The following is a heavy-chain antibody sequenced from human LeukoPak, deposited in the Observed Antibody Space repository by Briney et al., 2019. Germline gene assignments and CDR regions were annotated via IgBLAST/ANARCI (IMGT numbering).Heavy chain of an antibody. D-gene: IGHD3-10*01. V-gene: IGHV3-21*01. CDR2: ISSSSSYI. Sequence: PGGSLRLSCAASGFTFSSYSMNWVRQAPGKGLEWVSPISSSSSYIYYADSVKGRFTISRDNAKNSLYLQMNSLRAEDTAVYYCARVAYYYGSGSYYRGFDYWGQGTLVTVSS. CDR3: ARVAYYYGSGSYYRGFDY. CDR1: GFTFSSYS. J-gene: IGHJ4*02.